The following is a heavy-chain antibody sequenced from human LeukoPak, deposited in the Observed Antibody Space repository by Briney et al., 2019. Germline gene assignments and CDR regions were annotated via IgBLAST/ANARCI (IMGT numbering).Heavy chain of an antibody. CDR1: GFTFSSYS. CDR3: ARDSRSSSWYITDY. CDR2: ISAGGTPV. Sequence: GGALRLSCAASGFTFSSYSMSWVRLAPGKGLEWISYISAGGTPVYYADSLEGRFTASRDNDKNCLYRQLHSLRADDAAVYYCARDSRSSSWYITDYWGQGAQVTVSP. V-gene: IGHV3-48*01. D-gene: IGHD6-13*01. J-gene: IGHJ4*02.